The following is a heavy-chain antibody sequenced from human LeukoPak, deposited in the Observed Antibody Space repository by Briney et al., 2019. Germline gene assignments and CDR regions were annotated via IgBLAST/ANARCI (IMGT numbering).Heavy chain of an antibody. V-gene: IGHV1-18*01. D-gene: IGHD6-13*01. CDR1: GYRFTSYG. Sequence: GASVKVSCKASGYRFTSYGISWVRQAPGQGLEWMGWISAYSGNTNYAQNLQGRVTMTTDTSTSTAYMELRSLTSDDTAVYYCAREKQLFYYSGQGTLVTVSS. J-gene: IGHJ4*02. CDR3: AREKQLFYY. CDR2: ISAYSGNT.